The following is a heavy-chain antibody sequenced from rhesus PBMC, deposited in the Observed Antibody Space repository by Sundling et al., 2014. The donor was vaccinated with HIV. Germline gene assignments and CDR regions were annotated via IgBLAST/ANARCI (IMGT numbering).Heavy chain of an antibody. CDR2: ISGNGGST. J-gene: IGHJ4*01. V-gene: IGHV4-173*01. D-gene: IGHD2-15*01. CDR1: GGSISSNY. CDR3: AGTGVLATFDY. Sequence: QLQLQESGPGLVKPSETLSLTCAVSGGSISSNYWGWIRQPPGKGLEWIGRISGNGGSTDYNPSLKSRVTISTDTSKNQLSLKLSSVTAADTAVYYCAGTGVLATFDYWGQGVLVTVSS.